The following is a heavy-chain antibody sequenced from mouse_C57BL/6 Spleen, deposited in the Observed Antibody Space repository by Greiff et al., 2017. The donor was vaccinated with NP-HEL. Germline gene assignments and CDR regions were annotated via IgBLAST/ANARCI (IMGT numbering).Heavy chain of an antibody. D-gene: IGHD2-3*01. V-gene: IGHV5-9-1*02. CDR1: GFTFSSYA. CDR3: TREGFVYRAMDY. Sequence: EVMLVESGAGLVKPGGSLKLSCAASGFTFSSYAMSWVRQTPEKRLEWVAYISSGGDYIYYADTVKGRFTISRDNARNTLYLQMSSLKSEDTAMYYCTREGFVYRAMDYWGQGTSVTVSS. J-gene: IGHJ4*01. CDR2: ISSGGDYI.